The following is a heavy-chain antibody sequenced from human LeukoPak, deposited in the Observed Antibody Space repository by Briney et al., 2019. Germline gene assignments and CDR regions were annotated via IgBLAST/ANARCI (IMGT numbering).Heavy chain of an antibody. J-gene: IGHJ1*01. D-gene: IGHD3-10*01. Sequence: ASVKVSCKASGYTFSGYYMHWVRQAPGQGLEWMGWINPNSGGTNYAQKFQGRVTMTRDTSISTAYMELSRLRSDDTAVYYCARGSMSEDYFQHWGQGTLVTVSS. V-gene: IGHV1-2*02. CDR2: INPNSGGT. CDR3: ARGSMSEDYFQH. CDR1: GYTFSGYY.